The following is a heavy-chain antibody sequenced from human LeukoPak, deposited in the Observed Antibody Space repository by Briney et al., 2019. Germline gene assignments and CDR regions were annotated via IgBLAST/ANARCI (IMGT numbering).Heavy chain of an antibody. Sequence: PGRSLRLSCAASGFTFSSYAMHWVRQAPGKGLEWVAVISYDGSNKYYADSVKGRFTISRDNSKNTLYLQMNNLRAEDTAVYYCARERITMVRGEGYDAFDIWGQGTMVTVSS. CDR1: GFTFSSYA. V-gene: IGHV3-30*04. CDR2: ISYDGSNK. D-gene: IGHD3-10*01. J-gene: IGHJ3*02. CDR3: ARERITMVRGEGYDAFDI.